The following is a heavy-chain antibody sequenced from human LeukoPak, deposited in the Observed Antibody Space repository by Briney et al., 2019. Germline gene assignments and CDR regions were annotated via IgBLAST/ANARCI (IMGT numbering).Heavy chain of an antibody. J-gene: IGHJ4*02. D-gene: IGHD3-9*01. CDR1: GGTFSSYA. Sequence: GSSVKVSCKASGGTFSSYAISWVRQAPGQGLEWMGMIIPILGIANYAQKFQGRVTITADKSTSTAYMELRSLRSDDTAVYYCARDHRGDILTGPGYFDYWGQGTLVTVSS. CDR2: IIPILGIA. V-gene: IGHV1-69*04. CDR3: ARDHRGDILTGPGYFDY.